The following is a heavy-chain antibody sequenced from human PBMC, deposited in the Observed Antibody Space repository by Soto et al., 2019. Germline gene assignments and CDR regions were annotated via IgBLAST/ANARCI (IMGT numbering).Heavy chain of an antibody. CDR2: MNPNSGNT. J-gene: IGHJ4*02. V-gene: IGHV1-8*01. CDR3: ARGIFVDTAMVQPPDS. D-gene: IGHD5-18*01. CDR1: GYTFTSYD. Sequence: QVQLVQSGAEVKKPGASVKVSCKASGYTFTSYDINWVRQATGQGLEWMGWMNPNSGNTGYAQKFPGRVTMTRNTYRRTAYMELSSRRSEDTAVYYCARGIFVDTAMVQPPDSCGQGTLVTVSS.